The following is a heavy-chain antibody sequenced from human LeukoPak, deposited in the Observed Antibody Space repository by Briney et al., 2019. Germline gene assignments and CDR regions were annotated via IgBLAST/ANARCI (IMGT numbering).Heavy chain of an antibody. J-gene: IGHJ4*02. Sequence: GGSLRPSCAASRFDFNAHGMHWVRQAPGKGLEWLATIWFDGTRIYYADSVKGRFTISRDNSKNTLYLLMDTLRAEDTAVYYCAKQSGAMANFAHWGKGTLVTVSS. D-gene: IGHD5-24*01. CDR3: AKQSGAMANFAH. CDR1: RFDFNAHG. CDR2: IWFDGTRI. V-gene: IGHV3-33*06.